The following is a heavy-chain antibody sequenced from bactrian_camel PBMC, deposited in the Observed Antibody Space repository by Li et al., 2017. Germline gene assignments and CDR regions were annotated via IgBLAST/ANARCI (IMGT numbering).Heavy chain of an antibody. CDR2: LDIRSIST. V-gene: IGHV3S57*01. CDR3: AASRWQRALIGGHLHT. Sequence: HVQLVESGGGSVQAGGSLRLSCAYSGGPWSSYSMGWFRQAPGKEREWVAALDIRSISTYYADSVKGRFTISRDNADNTLYLQMNSLKPEDTVMYYCAASRWQRALIGGHLHTGGREPRSPSP. J-gene: IGHJ4*01. D-gene: IGHD1*01. CDR1: GGPWSSYS.